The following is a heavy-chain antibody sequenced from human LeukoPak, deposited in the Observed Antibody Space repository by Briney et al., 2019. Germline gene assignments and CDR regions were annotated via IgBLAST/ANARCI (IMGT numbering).Heavy chain of an antibody. V-gene: IGHV3-30*03. CDR3: ATSGWWGYFDY. J-gene: IGHJ4*02. D-gene: IGHD6-19*01. Sequence: AGRSLRLSCAASGFTFSSYGMHWVRQAPGKGLEWVAVISYDGSNKYYADSVKGRFTISRDNSKNTLYLQMNSLRAEDTAVYYCATSGWWGYFDYWGQGTLVTVSS. CDR1: GFTFSSYG. CDR2: ISYDGSNK.